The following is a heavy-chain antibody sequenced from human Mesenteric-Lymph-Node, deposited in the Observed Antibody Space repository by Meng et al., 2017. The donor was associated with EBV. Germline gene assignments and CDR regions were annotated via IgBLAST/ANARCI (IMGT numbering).Heavy chain of an antibody. D-gene: IGHD3-16*01. J-gene: IGHJ4*02. CDR3: TIGPRKFDFDF. CDR2: INTDGSIT. V-gene: IGHV3-74*01. Sequence: EVQLVESGGGLVQPGGSLRLSCATSGFTFSNYWMHWVRQAPGKGLIWVARINTDGSITNYADSVRGRFTMSRDNAENTLYLQMNSLRAEDTAVYYCTIGPRKFDFDFWGQGTLVTGSS. CDR1: GFTFSNYW.